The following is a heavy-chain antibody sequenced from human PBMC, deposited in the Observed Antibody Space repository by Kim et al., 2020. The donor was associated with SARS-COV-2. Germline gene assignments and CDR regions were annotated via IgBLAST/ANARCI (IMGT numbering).Heavy chain of an antibody. CDR1: GGSISSYY. V-gene: IGHV4-59*01. D-gene: IGHD6-6*01. CDR2: IYYSGST. CDR3: ARDRLWGSSSGLIRWFDP. J-gene: IGHJ5*02. Sequence: SETLSLTCTVSGGSISSYYWSWIRQPPGKGLEWIGYIYYSGSTNYNPSLKSRVTISVDTSKNQFSLKLSSVTAADTAVYYCARDRLWGSSSGLIRWFDPWGQGTLVTVSS.